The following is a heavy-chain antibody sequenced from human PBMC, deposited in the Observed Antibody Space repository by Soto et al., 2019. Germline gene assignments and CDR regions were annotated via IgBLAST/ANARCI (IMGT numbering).Heavy chain of an antibody. CDR3: AREYTAWPLAYGLDV. V-gene: IGHV3-21*01. J-gene: IGHJ6*02. CDR2: ISSRSDI. Sequence: GALRLSCVGSGFTFSTYSINWVRQAPGKGLEWVSSISSRSDIYYADSVKGRFTISRDNAKNSVSLQMNSLRAEDTAVYYCAREYTAWPLAYGLDVWGQGTTVTVSS. CDR1: GFTFSTYS. D-gene: IGHD2-2*02.